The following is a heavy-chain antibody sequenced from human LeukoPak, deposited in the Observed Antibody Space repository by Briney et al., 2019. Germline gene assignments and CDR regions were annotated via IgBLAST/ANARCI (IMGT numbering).Heavy chain of an antibody. CDR3: ARINCGGDCYPGFRGYYFDY. CDR2: ITYNGCT. CDR1: GGSFSGYY. Sequence: ETLSLTCAVYGGSFSGYYWSWIRQPPGKGLEGIGEITYNGCTNYNLALKSPVTISVDTSKNQFSLKLNSVTAADTAVYDCARINCGGDCYPGFRGYYFDYWGQGTLVTVSS. D-gene: IGHD2-21*02. J-gene: IGHJ4*02. V-gene: IGHV4-34*01.